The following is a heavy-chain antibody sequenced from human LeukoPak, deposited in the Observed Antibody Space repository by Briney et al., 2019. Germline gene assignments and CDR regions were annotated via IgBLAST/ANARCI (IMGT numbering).Heavy chain of an antibody. Sequence: GESLKISCKGSGYSFTSYWIGWVRQMPGKGLEWMGIIYPGDSDTRYSPSFQGQVTISADKSISTAYLQWSSLKASDTAMYYCARGPRITIFGVVKYYFDYWGQGTLVTVSS. CDR2: IYPGDSDT. CDR1: GYSFTSYW. D-gene: IGHD3-3*01. CDR3: ARGPRITIFGVVKYYFDY. J-gene: IGHJ4*02. V-gene: IGHV5-51*01.